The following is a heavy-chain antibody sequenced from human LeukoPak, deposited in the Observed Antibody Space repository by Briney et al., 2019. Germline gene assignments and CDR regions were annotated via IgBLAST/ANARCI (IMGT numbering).Heavy chain of an antibody. V-gene: IGHV4-39*01. CDR1: GFTFSIYW. D-gene: IGHD6-19*01. CDR3: ARIRPYSSGPDY. CDR2: IYYSGST. J-gene: IGHJ4*02. Sequence: GSLRLSCAAYGFTFSIYWMHWVRQPPGKGLEWIGSIYYSGSTYYNPSLKSRVTISVDTSKNQFSLKLSSVTAADTAVYYCARIRPYSSGPDYWGQGTLVTVSS.